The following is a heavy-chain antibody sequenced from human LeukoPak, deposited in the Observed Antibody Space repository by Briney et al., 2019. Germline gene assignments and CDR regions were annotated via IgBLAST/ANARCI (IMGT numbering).Heavy chain of an antibody. CDR2: INPNSGDT. V-gene: IGHV1-2*04. CDR3: ARSPPLHS. Sequence: GGSVKVSCKASGYTFTGYYLHWVRQAPGQGLEWMGWINPNSGDTHYAQKFQGWVTMTRDTSISTAYMELSRLRSDDTAVYYCARSPPLHSWGQGTLVTVSS. D-gene: IGHD4-11*01. J-gene: IGHJ5*02. CDR1: GYTFTGYY.